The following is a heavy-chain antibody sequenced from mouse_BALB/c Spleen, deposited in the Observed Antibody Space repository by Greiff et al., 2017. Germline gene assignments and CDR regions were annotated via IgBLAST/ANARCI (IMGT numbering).Heavy chain of an antibody. CDR1: GFTFTSYV. CDR3: ARGGYYGNYRAY. Sequence: VQLQQSGPELVQPGASVKISCKASGFTFTSYVMHWVKQKPGQGLEWIGYINPYNDGTKYNEKFKGKSTLASDKASSTAYMELSSLTSEDSAVYYCARGGYYGNYRAYWGQGTLVTVSA. V-gene: IGHV1-14*01. J-gene: IGHJ3*01. CDR2: INPYNDGT. D-gene: IGHD2-1*01.